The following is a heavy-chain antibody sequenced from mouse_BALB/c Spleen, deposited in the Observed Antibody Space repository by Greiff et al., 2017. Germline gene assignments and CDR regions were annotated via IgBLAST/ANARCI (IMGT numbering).Heavy chain of an antibody. CDR3: ARTWGDYDWFAD. CDR1: GYTFTSYW. D-gene: IGHD2-4*01. Sequence: QVQLQQPGAELVKPGASVKLSCKASGYTFTSYWMHWVKQRPGQGLEWIGEINPSNGRTNYNEKFKSKATLTVDKSSSTAYMQLSSLTSEDSAVYYCARTWGDYDWFADWGQGTLVTVSA. J-gene: IGHJ3*01. CDR2: INPSNGRT. V-gene: IGHV1S81*02.